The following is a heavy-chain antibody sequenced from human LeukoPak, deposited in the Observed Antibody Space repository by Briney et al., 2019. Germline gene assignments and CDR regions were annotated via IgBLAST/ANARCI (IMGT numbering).Heavy chain of an antibody. CDR1: GASISSGDYY. Sequence: SETLSLTCTVSGASISSGDYYWSWIRRPPGKGLEWIGSIYYSGSTFHYNPSLKSRVAISIDTSKNQFSLSLSSVTAAGTAVYYCASTNCSRSSCFGANWFDPWGQGTLVTVSS. J-gene: IGHJ5*02. V-gene: IGHV4-30-4*08. CDR2: IYYSGST. D-gene: IGHD2-2*01. CDR3: ASTNCSRSSCFGANWFDP.